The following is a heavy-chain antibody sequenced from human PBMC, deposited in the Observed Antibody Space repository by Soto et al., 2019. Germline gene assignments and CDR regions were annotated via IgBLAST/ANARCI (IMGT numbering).Heavy chain of an antibody. V-gene: IGHV4-59*08. Sequence: PSETLSLTCTVSGGSISSYYWSWIRQPPGKGLEWIGYIYYSGSTNYNPSLKSRVTISVDTSKNQFSLKLSSVTAADTAVYYCARHGDDYGDYGGLNYWGQGTLVTVSS. CDR2: IYYSGST. D-gene: IGHD4-17*01. CDR3: ARHGDDYGDYGGLNY. J-gene: IGHJ4*02. CDR1: GGSISSYY.